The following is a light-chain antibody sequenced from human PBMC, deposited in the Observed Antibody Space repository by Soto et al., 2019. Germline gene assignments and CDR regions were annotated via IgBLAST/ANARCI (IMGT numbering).Light chain of an antibody. V-gene: IGLV2-8*01. CDR2: EVS. CDR3: TSYAGTDSVFYV. J-gene: IGLJ1*01. Sequence: QSVLTQPPSASGSPGQSVTISCTGTSSDVGGYNYVSWYQQHPGKAPKLIIYEVSKRPSGVPDRFSGSKSGNTASLTVSGLQAEDEADYYCTSYAGTDSVFYVFGTGTQLTVL. CDR1: SSDVGGYNY.